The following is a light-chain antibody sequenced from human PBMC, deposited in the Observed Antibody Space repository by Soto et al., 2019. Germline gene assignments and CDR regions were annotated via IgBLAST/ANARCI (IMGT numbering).Light chain of an antibody. V-gene: IGLV1-40*01. CDR2: GNS. CDR1: SSNIGAGYD. Sequence: QSVLTQPPSVSGAPGQRVTISCTGSSSNIGAGYDVHWYQQLPGTAPKLLIYGNSNRPSGVPDRFSGSKSGTSASLAITGLQAEDEADYYCQSYDSSLSGFDVVFGGRTKLTVL. J-gene: IGLJ2*01. CDR3: QSYDSSLSGFDVV.